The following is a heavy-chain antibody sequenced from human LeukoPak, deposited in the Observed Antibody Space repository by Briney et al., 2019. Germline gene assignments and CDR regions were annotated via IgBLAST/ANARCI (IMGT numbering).Heavy chain of an antibody. CDR3: ASRGALRYFDWLSSSRPFDY. V-gene: IGHV4-34*01. J-gene: IGHJ4*02. CDR2: INHSGST. CDR1: GVSIRSYY. D-gene: IGHD3-9*01. Sequence: SETLSLTCIVSGVSIRSYYWSWIRQPPGKGLEWIGEINHSGSTNYNPSLKSRVTISVDTSKNQFSLKLSSVTAADTAVYYCASRGALRYFDWLSSSRPFDYWGQGTLVTVSS.